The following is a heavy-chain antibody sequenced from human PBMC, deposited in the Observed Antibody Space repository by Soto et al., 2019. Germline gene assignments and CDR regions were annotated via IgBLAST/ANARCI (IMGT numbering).Heavy chain of an antibody. J-gene: IGHJ4*02. CDR2: ISDNGRP. D-gene: IGHD3-10*01. Sequence: SETLSLTCSVSDGSISSGGYYWSWIRLHPGKGLEWIGYISDNGRPYYNPSLKSRATISEDRSKNQFSLRLRSVTAADTAVYYCARNASGSKNFDYWGQGTLVTVSS. V-gene: IGHV4-31*03. CDR1: DGSISSGGYY. CDR3: ARNASGSKNFDY.